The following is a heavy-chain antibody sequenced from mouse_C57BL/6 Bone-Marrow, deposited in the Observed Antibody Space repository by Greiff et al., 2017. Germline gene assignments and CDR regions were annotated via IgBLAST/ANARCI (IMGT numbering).Heavy chain of an antibody. J-gene: IGHJ4*01. CDR1: GFTFSSYG. CDR2: ISSGGSYT. D-gene: IGHD1-1*01. V-gene: IGHV5-6*01. Sequence: EVQLVESGGDLVKPGGSLKLSCAASGFTFSSYGMSWVRQTPDKRLEWVATISSGGSYTYYPDSVKGRFTISRDNAKNTLYLQMSSLKSEDTAMYYCARRDYSYAMDDWGQGTSVTVSS. CDR3: ARRDYSYAMDD.